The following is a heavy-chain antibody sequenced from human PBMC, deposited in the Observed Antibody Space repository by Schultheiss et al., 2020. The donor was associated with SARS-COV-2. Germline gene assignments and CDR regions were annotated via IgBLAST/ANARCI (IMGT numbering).Heavy chain of an antibody. CDR1: GLTFRDYQ. V-gene: IGHV3-48*03. D-gene: IGHD3-16*01. Sequence: GGSLRLSCVVSGLTFRDYQMNWVRQAPGKGLEWVSFIDTGSMRISYADSVRGRFTTSRDDATNSLYLHMNSLRAEDAALYYCARDRGSFTYHFEDWGQGTLVTVSS. CDR2: IDTGSMRI. CDR3: ARDRGSFTYHFED. J-gene: IGHJ4*02.